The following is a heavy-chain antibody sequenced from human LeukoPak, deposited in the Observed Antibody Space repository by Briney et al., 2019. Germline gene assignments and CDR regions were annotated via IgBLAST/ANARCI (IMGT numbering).Heavy chain of an antibody. D-gene: IGHD5-12*01. V-gene: IGHV4-59*08. CDR3: AGAYSGYDYGSWFHY. Sequence: SETLSLTRTVSGGSISSYYWSWIRQPPGKGLEWIGYIYYSGSTNYNPSLKSRVTISVDTSKNQFSLKLSSVTAADTAVYYCAGAYSGYDYGSWFHYWGQGTLATVSS. J-gene: IGHJ4*02. CDR1: GGSISSYY. CDR2: IYYSGST.